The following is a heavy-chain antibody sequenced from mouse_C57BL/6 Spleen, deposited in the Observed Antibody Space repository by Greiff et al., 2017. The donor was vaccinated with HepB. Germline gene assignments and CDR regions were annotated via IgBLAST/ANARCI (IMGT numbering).Heavy chain of an antibody. D-gene: IGHD1-1*01. CDR2: IYPGDGDT. Sequence: QVQLQQSGAELVKPGASVKISCKASGYAFSSYWMNWVKQRPGKGLEWIGQIYPGDGDTNYNGKFKGKATLTADKSSSTAYMQLSSLTSEDSAVYFCARNYGSSYSLFAYWGQGTLVTVSA. V-gene: IGHV1-80*01. CDR3: ARNYGSSYSLFAY. J-gene: IGHJ3*01. CDR1: GYAFSSYW.